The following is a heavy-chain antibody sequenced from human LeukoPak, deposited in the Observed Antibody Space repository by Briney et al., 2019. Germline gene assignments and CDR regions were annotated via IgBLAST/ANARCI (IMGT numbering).Heavy chain of an antibody. J-gene: IGHJ6*03. CDR3: ARDGIAAAGTWVHYYYYYYMDV. D-gene: IGHD6-13*01. V-gene: IGHV1-2*02. Sequence: ASVEVSCKASGYTFTGYYMHWVRQAPGQGLEWMGWINPNSGGTNYAQKFQGRATMTRDTSISTAYMELSRLRSDDTAVYYCARDGIAAAGTWVHYYYYYYMDVWGKGTTVTVSS. CDR1: GYTFTGYY. CDR2: INPNSGGT.